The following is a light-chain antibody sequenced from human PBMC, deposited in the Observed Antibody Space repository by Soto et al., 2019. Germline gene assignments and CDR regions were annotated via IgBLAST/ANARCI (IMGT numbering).Light chain of an antibody. V-gene: IGKV1-5*01. CDR1: QSISSW. J-gene: IGKJ2*01. CDR2: YAS. Sequence: DIQMTQSPSTLSASVGDRVTITCRASQSISSWLAWYQQKPGKAPKLLIYYASSLESGVPSRFSGSGSGTEFTLTISSLQPDDFATYYCQQYNSYLSTFGQGTKLEIK. CDR3: QQYNSYLST.